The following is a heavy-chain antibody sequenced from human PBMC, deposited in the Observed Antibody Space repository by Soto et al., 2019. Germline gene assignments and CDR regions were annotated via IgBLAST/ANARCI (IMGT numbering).Heavy chain of an antibody. CDR2: ISYDGSNK. V-gene: IGHV3-30-3*01. Sequence: GGSLRLSCAASGFTFSSYARHWVRQAPGKGLEWVAVISYDGSNKYYADSVKGRFTISRDNSKNTLYLQMNSLRAEDTAVYYYAREMSLPLYYYYGMDVWGQGTTVTVSS. CDR1: GFTFSSYA. J-gene: IGHJ6*02. CDR3: AREMSLPLYYYYGMDV.